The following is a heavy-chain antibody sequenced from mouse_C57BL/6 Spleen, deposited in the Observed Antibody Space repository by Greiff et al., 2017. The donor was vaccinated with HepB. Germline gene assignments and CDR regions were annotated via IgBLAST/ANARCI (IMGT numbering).Heavy chain of an antibody. J-gene: IGHJ1*03. D-gene: IGHD1-1*01. V-gene: IGHV1-81*01. CDR3: ASITTVVVERYFDV. CDR2: IYPRSGNT. CDR1: GYTFTSYG. Sequence: VQLQQSGAELARPGASVKLSCKASGYTFTSYGISWVKQRTGQGLEWIGEIYPRSGNTYYNEKFKGKATLTADKSSSTAYMELRSLTSEDSAVYFCASITTVVVERYFDVWGTGTTVTVSS.